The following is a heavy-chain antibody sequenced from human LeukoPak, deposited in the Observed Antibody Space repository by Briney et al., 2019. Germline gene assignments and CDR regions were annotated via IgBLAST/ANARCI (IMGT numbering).Heavy chain of an antibody. CDR1: GGSISSGSYY. Sequence: SQTLSLTCTVSGGSISSGSYYWSWIRQPAGKGLEWIGYIYYSGSTNYNPSLKSRVTISVDTSKNQFSLKLSSVTAADTAVYYCARDFGDSSSPDAFDIWGQGTMVTVSS. J-gene: IGHJ3*02. V-gene: IGHV4-61*10. CDR3: ARDFGDSSSPDAFDI. CDR2: IYYSGST. D-gene: IGHD6-6*01.